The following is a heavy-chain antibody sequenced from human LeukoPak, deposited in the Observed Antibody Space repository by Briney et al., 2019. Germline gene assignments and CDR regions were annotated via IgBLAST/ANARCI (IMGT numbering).Heavy chain of an antibody. CDR1: GFTFSSYT. Sequence: GGSLRLSCAASGFTFSSYTMNWVRQAPGKGLEWVSYISSSGSTIYYADSVKGRFTISRDNAKNSLYLQMNSLRAEDTAVYYCASSYWYFDLWGRGTLVTVSS. J-gene: IGHJ2*01. CDR3: ASSYWYFDL. CDR2: ISSSGSTI. V-gene: IGHV3-48*03.